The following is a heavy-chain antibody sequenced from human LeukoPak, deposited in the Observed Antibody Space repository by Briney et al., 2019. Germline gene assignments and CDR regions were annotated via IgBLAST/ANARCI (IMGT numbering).Heavy chain of an antibody. CDR1: GYTFTSYG. J-gene: IGHJ4*02. CDR2: IIAYNGNT. D-gene: IGHD6-6*01. V-gene: IGHV1-18*01. CDR3: ARGPSPRVAARLDYFDY. Sequence: ASVKVSCKASGYTFTSYGISWVRQAPGQGLEWMGWIIAYNGNTNYAQKLQGRVTMTSDTSTSTAYMELRSLRSDDTAVYYCARGPSPRVAARLDYFDYWGQGTLVTVSS.